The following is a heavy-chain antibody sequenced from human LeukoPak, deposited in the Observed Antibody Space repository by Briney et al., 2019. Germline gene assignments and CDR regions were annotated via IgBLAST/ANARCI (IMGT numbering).Heavy chain of an antibody. J-gene: IGHJ4*02. CDR1: GYSFTFYG. D-gene: IGHD6-6*01. V-gene: IGHV1-18*01. CDR2: ISAYTGKT. Sequence: ASVKVSCKASGYSFTFYGISWVRQAPGQGLGWMGWISAYTGKTNYAQKFQGRVTMTTNTSTSTAYMELRSLRSDDTVVYYCARREYTSSSPIRYWGQGTLVTVSS. CDR3: ARREYTSSSPIRY.